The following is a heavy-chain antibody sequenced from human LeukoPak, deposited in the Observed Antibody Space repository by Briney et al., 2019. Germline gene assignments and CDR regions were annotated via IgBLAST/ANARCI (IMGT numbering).Heavy chain of an antibody. CDR3: ARDLAEQEYSSSFDTD. Sequence: GGSLRLSCAASGFTFSSYEMNWVRQAPGKGLEWVSYISSSGSTIYYADSVKGRFTISRDNAKNSLYLQMNSLRAEDTAVYYCARDLAEQEYSSSFDTDWGQGTLVTVSS. CDR2: ISSSGSTI. D-gene: IGHD6-13*01. V-gene: IGHV3-48*03. J-gene: IGHJ4*02. CDR1: GFTFSSYE.